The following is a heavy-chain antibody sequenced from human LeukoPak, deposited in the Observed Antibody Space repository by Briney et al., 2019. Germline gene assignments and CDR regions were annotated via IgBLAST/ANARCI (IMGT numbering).Heavy chain of an antibody. J-gene: IGHJ6*02. CDR2: IYTSGSS. V-gene: IGHV4-61*02. D-gene: IGHD2-2*01. Sequence: PSGTLSLTCTASGGSISSGSYYWSWIRQPAGKGLEWIRRIYTSGSSNYNPSLKSRATISVDTSKNQFSLKLRSVTAADTAVYYCASATYCSSTSCYKEYYYGMDVWGQGTTVTVSS. CDR1: GGSISSGSYY. CDR3: ASATYCSSTSCYKEYYYGMDV.